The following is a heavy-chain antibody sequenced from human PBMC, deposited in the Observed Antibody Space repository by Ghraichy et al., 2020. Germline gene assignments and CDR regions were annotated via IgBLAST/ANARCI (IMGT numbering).Heavy chain of an antibody. D-gene: IGHD6-6*01. V-gene: IGHV3-7*03. CDR3: ASDRGWMAARPEFDF. Sequence: GGSLRLSCVASGFSFSDYWMSWVRQAPGKGLEWVATIKQDGTEKFYVDSVKGRFTISRDNAKSSLYLQMNNLRVEDTAVYYCASDRGWMAARPEFDFWGQGTLVTVSS. CDR2: IKQDGTEK. J-gene: IGHJ4*02. CDR1: GFSFSDYW.